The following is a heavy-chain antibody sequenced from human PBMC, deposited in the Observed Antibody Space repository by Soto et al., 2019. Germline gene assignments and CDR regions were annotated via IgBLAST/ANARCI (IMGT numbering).Heavy chain of an antibody. J-gene: IGHJ3*01. CDR3: ARNDVFKASDF. CDR1: GFTFSSSS. V-gene: IGHV3-21*01. CDR2: ISATSSYT. Sequence: EVQLVESGGGLVKPGGSLRLSCTASGFTFSSSSMNWVRQAPGKGLEWVSSISATSSYTYFADSVTGRFTISRDNVNNLVLLELNSRRAEDTGIYYCARNDVFKASDFWGRGTMVIVSS.